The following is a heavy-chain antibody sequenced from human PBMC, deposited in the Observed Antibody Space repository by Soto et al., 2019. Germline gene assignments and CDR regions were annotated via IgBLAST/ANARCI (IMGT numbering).Heavy chain of an antibody. CDR1: GFTVSSNY. Sequence: PGGSLRLSCAASGFTVSSNYMSWVRQAPGKGLEWVSVIYSGGSTYYADSVKGRFTISRDNSKNTLYLQMNSLRAEDTAVYYCARDPVSYDFWSGSGMDVWGQGTTVTVSS. CDR3: ARDPVSYDFWSGSGMDV. CDR2: IYSGGST. J-gene: IGHJ6*02. V-gene: IGHV3-53*01. D-gene: IGHD3-3*01.